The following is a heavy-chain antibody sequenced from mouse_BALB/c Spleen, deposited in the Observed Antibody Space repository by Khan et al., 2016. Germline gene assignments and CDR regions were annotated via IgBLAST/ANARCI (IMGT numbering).Heavy chain of an antibody. J-gene: IGHJ2*01. CDR2: INTYTGEP. V-gene: IGHV9-3-1*01. Sequence: QIQLVQSGPELKKPGETVKISCKASGYTFTNYGMNWVKEAPGKGLKWMGWINTYTGEPTYADDFKGRFAFSLETSANTAYLQLNNLTYEDTATYYWARDYGSRNPLGYWGQGTTLTVSS. CDR1: GYTFTNYG. CDR3: ARDYGSRNPLGY. D-gene: IGHD1-1*01.